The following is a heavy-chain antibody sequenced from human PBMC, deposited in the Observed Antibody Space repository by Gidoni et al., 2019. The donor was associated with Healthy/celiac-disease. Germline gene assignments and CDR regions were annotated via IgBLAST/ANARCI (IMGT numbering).Heavy chain of an antibody. CDR3: ASAAELTAGAFDI. Sequence: VQLVQSGAEVKQPGASLKISCTGSGYNFTRYWICWVRQMHGKGLEWMGIIYPGDSDTRYSPSFQGQVTISADKSISTAYLQWSSLKAADTAMYYCASAAELTAGAFDIWGQGTMVTVSS. J-gene: IGHJ3*02. CDR1: GYNFTRYW. CDR2: IYPGDSDT. V-gene: IGHV5-51*01. D-gene: IGHD1-26*01.